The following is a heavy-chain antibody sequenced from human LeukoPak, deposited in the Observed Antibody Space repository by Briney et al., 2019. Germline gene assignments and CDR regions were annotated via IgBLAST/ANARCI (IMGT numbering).Heavy chain of an antibody. CDR2: ISSSSSYI. Sequence: PGGSLRLSCAASGFSFSSYNMNWVRQAPGKGLEWVSSISSSSSYIYYADSVKGRFTISRDNAKNSLYLQMNSLRAKDTAVYYCARDGDMDVWGKGTTVTISS. V-gene: IGHV3-21*01. CDR1: GFSFSSYN. CDR3: ARDGDMDV. J-gene: IGHJ6*03. D-gene: IGHD3-16*01.